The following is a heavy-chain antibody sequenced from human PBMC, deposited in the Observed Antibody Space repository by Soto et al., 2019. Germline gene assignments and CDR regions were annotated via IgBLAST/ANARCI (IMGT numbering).Heavy chain of an antibody. CDR2: IYYSGST. D-gene: IGHD3-22*01. V-gene: IGHV4-39*01. Sequence: QLQLQESGTGLVKPSETLSLTCTVSCGSISSSSYYWGWIRQPPGKGLEWIGSIYYSGSTYYNPSLRSRVTISVDTSKNQFALKLSSVTAADTAVYNCARQARIVVVMVHAFDIWGQGTMVTVSS. CDR1: CGSISSSSYY. CDR3: ARQARIVVVMVHAFDI. J-gene: IGHJ3*02.